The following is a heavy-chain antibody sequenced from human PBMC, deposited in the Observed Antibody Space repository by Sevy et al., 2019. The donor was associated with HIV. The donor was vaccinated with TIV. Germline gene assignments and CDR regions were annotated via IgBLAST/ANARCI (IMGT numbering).Heavy chain of an antibody. CDR3: AREGCTKPHDY. Sequence: GGSLRPSCAASRFTFSKYSMSWVRQPPGKGLEWVSTLCFGCGEINYSDSVKGRFTISRDNSKSSVYLQMNNLRPEDTAVYYCAREGCTKPHDYWGQGTLVTVSS. CDR1: RFTFSKYS. J-gene: IGHJ4*01. V-gene: IGHV3-23*01. CDR2: LCFGCGEI. D-gene: IGHD2-8*01.